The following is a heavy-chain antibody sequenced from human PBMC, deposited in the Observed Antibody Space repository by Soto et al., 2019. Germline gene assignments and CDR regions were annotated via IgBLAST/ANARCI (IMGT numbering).Heavy chain of an antibody. CDR3: TPGSDSSITIVRFDY. CDR1: GFTFSNAW. V-gene: IGHV3-15*01. CDR2: IKSKTDGGTT. D-gene: IGHD3-22*01. J-gene: IGHJ4*01. Sequence: GGSLRLSCAASGFTFSNAWMSWVRQAPGKGLEWVGRIKSKTDGGTTDYAAPVKGRFTISRDDSKNTLYLQMNSLKIEDTAVYYCTPGSDSSITIVRFDYWGHGTLVTVS.